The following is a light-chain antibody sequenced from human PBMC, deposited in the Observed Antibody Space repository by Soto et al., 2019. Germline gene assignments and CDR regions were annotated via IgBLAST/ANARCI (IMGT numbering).Light chain of an antibody. V-gene: IGLV2-14*01. Sequence: QSALTQPASVSGSPGQSITFSCTGTSSDVGGYNFVSWYQHHPGKAPKLIISEVTNRPSGVSNRFSGSKSGNTASLTISGLQAEDEADYYCCSYTNTNAWVFGGGTKVTVL. CDR3: CSYTNTNAWV. CDR1: SSDVGGYNF. J-gene: IGLJ3*02. CDR2: EVT.